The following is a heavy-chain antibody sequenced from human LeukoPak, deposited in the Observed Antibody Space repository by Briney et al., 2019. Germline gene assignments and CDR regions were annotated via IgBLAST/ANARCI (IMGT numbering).Heavy chain of an antibody. J-gene: IGHJ5*02. CDR1: GGSISSSSYY. CDR3: ARGRPSGYSYP. CDR2: INHSGST. Sequence: KPSETLSLTCTVSGGSISSSSYYWGWIRQPPGKGLEWIGEINHSGSTNYNPSLKSRVTISVDTSKNQFSLKLSSVTAADTAVYYCARGRPSGYSYPWGQGTLVTVSS. V-gene: IGHV4-39*07. D-gene: IGHD5-18*01.